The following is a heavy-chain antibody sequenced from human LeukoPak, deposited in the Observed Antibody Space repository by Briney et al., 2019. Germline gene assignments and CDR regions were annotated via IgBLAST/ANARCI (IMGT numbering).Heavy chain of an antibody. J-gene: IGHJ4*02. D-gene: IGHD3-10*01. CDR2: ISYDGSNK. CDR3: AKDGSLGYYGSDDY. V-gene: IGHV3-30*18. CDR1: GFTFSSYG. Sequence: GGSLRLSCAASGFTFSSYGMHWVRQAPGKGLEWVAVISYDGSNKYYADSVKGRFTISRDNSKNTLYLQMNSLRAKDTAVYYCAKDGSLGYYGSDDYWGQGTLVTVSS.